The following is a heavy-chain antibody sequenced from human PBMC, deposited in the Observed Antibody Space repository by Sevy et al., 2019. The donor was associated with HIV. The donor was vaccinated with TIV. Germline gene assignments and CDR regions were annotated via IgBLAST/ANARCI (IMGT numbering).Heavy chain of an antibody. J-gene: IGHJ4*02. CDR2: IYYSGST. Sequence: SETLSLTCTVSGGSISSSSYYWGWIRQPPGKGLEWIGSIYYSGSTYYNPSLKSRFTISVDTSKNQFSQKLSSVTAADTAVYYCAKILGYCSGGSCSTSTHSGDYWGQGTLVTVSS. CDR1: GGSISSSSYY. V-gene: IGHV4-39*01. D-gene: IGHD2-15*01. CDR3: AKILGYCSGGSCSTSTHSGDY.